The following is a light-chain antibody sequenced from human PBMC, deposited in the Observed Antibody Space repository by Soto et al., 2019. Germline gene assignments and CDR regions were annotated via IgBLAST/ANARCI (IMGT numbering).Light chain of an antibody. J-gene: IGKJ1*01. CDR3: QQYNSYST. CDR2: DAS. V-gene: IGKV1-5*01. CDR1: QSISSW. Sequence: DIQMTQSPSILSASVGDRFTITCRASQSISSWLAWYQQKPGKAPKLLIYDASSLESGVPSRLSGSGSGTEFTLTISSMKPDDFATYYCQQYNSYSTFGHGTKVDIK.